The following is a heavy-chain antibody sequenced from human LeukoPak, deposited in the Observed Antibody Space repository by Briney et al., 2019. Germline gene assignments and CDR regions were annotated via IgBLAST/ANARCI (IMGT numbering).Heavy chain of an antibody. CDR3: ARGYCSSTSCYRGYYFDY. CDR2: IIPILGIA. J-gene: IGHJ4*02. CDR1: GGTFSSYA. V-gene: IGHV1-69*04. D-gene: IGHD2-2*02. Sequence: SVKVSCKASGGTFSSYAISWVRQAPGQGLEWMGRIIPILGIANYAQKFQGRVTITADKSTSTAYMELSSLRSEDTAVYYCARGYCSSTSCYRGYYFDYWGQGTLVTVSS.